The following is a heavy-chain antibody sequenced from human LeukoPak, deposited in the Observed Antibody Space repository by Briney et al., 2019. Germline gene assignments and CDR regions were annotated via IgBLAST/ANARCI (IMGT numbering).Heavy chain of an antibody. V-gene: IGHV3-23*01. CDR3: AKRDLAYYFDY. CDR2: ISGSGVST. Sequence: GGSLRLSCAASGFTFSSYVMNWVRQAPGKGLEWVSAISGSGVSTSYADSVKGRFTISRDNSENTLLLQMNSLRAEDTAIYYCAKRDLAYYFDYWGQGTLVTVSS. J-gene: IGHJ4*02. CDR1: GFTFSSYV.